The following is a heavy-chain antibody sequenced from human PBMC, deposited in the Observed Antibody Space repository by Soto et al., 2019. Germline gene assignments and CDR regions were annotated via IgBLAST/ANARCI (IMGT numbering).Heavy chain of an antibody. J-gene: IGHJ6*03. CDR1: GYTFTSYA. Sequence: QVQLVQSGAEVKKPGASVKVSCKASGYTFTSYAMHWVRQAPGQRLEWMGWINAGNGNTKYSQKFQGRVTITRDTSASTAYRELSSLRAEDTAVYYCARDRRYCSSTSCYRGWYYYYMDVWGKGTTVTVSS. CDR3: ARDRRYCSSTSCYRGWYYYYMDV. CDR2: INAGNGNT. V-gene: IGHV1-3*01. D-gene: IGHD2-2*02.